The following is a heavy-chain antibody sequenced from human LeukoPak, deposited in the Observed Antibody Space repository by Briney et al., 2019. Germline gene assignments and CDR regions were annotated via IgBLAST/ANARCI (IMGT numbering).Heavy chain of an antibody. CDR1: GFTFSSYA. CDR2: ITSSGTYI. V-gene: IGHV3-21*01. D-gene: IGHD3-22*01. J-gene: IGHJ6*03. Sequence: GGSLRLSCAASGFTFSSYAMNWVRQAPGKALEWFSSITSSGTYIFYADSVKGRFTISRDNAKNSLYLQINSLGPEDTAVYFCARDPYSGNYGSYYYYYMDVWGKGTTVTVSS. CDR3: ARDPYSGNYGSYYYYYMDV.